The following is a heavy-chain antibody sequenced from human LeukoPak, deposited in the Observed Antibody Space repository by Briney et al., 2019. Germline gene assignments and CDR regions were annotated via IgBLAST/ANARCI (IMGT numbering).Heavy chain of an antibody. CDR3: AKGDDILTGYLSYFDY. CDR2: ISGSGDNT. V-gene: IGHV3-23*01. J-gene: IGHJ4*02. Sequence: PPGVSLRLSCTASGFTFNTYWMHWVRQAPGKGLEWVSGISGSGDNTYYADSAKGRFTISRDNSKNTLYLQMNSLRAEDTAVYYCAKGDDILTGYLSYFDYWGQGTLVTVSS. CDR1: GFTFNTYW. D-gene: IGHD3-9*01.